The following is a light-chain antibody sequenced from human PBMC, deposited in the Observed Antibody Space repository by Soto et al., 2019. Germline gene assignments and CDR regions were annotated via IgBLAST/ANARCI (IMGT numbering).Light chain of an antibody. CDR1: SSHVGGYNY. J-gene: IGLJ1*01. V-gene: IGLV2-14*01. CDR3: SSYTSSSLDV. CDR2: DVS. Sequence: QSALTQPASVSGSPGQSITISCTETSSHVGGYNYVSWYQQHPGKAPKLMIYDVSNRPSGVSNRFSGSKSGNTASLTISGLQAEDEADYYCSSYTSSSLDVFGTGTKLTVL.